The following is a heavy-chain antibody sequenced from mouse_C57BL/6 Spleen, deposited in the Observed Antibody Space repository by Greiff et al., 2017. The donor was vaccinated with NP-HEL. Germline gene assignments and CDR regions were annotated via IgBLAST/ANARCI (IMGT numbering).Heavy chain of an antibody. D-gene: IGHD1-1*01. J-gene: IGHJ1*03. CDR2: ISSGSSTI. CDR3: ARKKITTDWYFDV. CDR1: GFTFSDYG. V-gene: IGHV5-17*01. Sequence: EVMLVESGGGLVKPGGSLKLSCAASGFTFSDYGMHWVRQAPEKGLEWVAYISSGSSTIYYADTVKGRFTISRDNAKNTLFLQMTSLRSEDTAMYYCARKKITTDWYFDVWGTGTTVTVSS.